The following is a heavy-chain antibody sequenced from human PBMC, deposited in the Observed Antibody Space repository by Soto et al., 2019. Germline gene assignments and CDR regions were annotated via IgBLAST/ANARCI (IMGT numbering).Heavy chain of an antibody. D-gene: IGHD5-18*01. V-gene: IGHV3-11*06. Sequence: GGSLRLSCASSGFTFSDYYMSWIRQAPGKGLEWVSYISSSSSYTNYADSVKGRFTISRDNAKNSLYLQMNSLRAEDTAVYYCARDLAEYSYGSNWFDPWGQGTLVTVSS. J-gene: IGHJ5*02. CDR2: ISSSSSYT. CDR1: GFTFSDYY. CDR3: ARDLAEYSYGSNWFDP.